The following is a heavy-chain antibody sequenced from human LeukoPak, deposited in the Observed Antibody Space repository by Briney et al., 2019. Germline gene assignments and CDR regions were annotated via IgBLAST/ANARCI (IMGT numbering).Heavy chain of an antibody. CDR3: ARILIAAAAPFDY. Sequence: PSQTLSLTCTVSGGPISSGGYYWSWIRQHPGKGLEWIGYIYYSGSTYYNPSLKSRVTISVDTSKNQFSLKLSSVTAADTAVYYCARILIAAAAPFDYWGQGTLVTVSS. CDR1: GGPISSGGYY. J-gene: IGHJ4*02. D-gene: IGHD6-13*01. CDR2: IYYSGST. V-gene: IGHV4-31*03.